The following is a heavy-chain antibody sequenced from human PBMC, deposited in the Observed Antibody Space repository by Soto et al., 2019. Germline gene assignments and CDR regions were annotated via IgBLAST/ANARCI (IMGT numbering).Heavy chain of an antibody. Sequence: SETLSLTCTVSGGSISSNSYYWAWIRQPPGKGLEWIGNIYYSGSTYYNPSLKSRVTISVDTSKNQFSLKLSSVTAADTAVYYCARENYGSGSLHNWFDPWGQGTLVTVSS. CDR1: GGSISSNSYY. D-gene: IGHD3-10*01. CDR3: ARENYGSGSLHNWFDP. J-gene: IGHJ5*02. CDR2: IYYSGST. V-gene: IGHV4-39*07.